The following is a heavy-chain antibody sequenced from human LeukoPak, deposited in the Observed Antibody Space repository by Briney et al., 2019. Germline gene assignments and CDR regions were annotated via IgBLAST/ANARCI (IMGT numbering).Heavy chain of an antibody. D-gene: IGHD2-2*01. CDR3: ARVARGGIVVVPAAMHY. CDR2: ISYDGSNK. V-gene: IGHV3-30*03. CDR1: GFTFSSYG. J-gene: IGHJ4*02. Sequence: PGGSLRLSCAASGFTFSSYGMHWVRQAPGKGLEWVAVISYDGSNKYYADSVKGRFTISRDNSKNTLYLQMNSLRAEDTAVYYCARVARGGIVVVPAAMHYWGQGTLVTVSS.